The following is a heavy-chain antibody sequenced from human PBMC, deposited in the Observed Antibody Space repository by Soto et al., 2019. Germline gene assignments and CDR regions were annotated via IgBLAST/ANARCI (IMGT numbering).Heavy chain of an antibody. CDR2: ISNNGDTA. D-gene: IGHD3-16*02. J-gene: IGHJ4*02. CDR1: GFTFSSYA. CDR3: SKSRVFIGAIVTLLDS. V-gene: IGHV3-23*01. Sequence: GGSLRLSCATSGFTFSSYAMVWVRQAAEKGLEWVASISNNGDTAYYADSVKGRFTISRGNSENTLYLQMNGLRADDTALYFCSKSRVFIGAIVTLLDSWGQGTQVTVSS.